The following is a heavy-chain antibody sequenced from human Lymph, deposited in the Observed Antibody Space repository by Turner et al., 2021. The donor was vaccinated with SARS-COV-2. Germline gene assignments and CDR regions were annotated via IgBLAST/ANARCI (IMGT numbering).Heavy chain of an antibody. CDR2: SLPILVLT. CDR3: GGRATRVSGGWVFYYYYGMDV. V-gene: IGHV1-69*10. CDR1: GGTFSSYA. D-gene: IGHD1-26*01. J-gene: IGHJ6*02. Sequence: QVQLVQSGDAVKKHGSSVKVSCKASGGTFSSYAISWVRQAPVQGLEWMGGSLPILVLTPISQGIQVRVTIPPDKPTLSPFLDLISLSLGNPAVLYFGGRATRVSGGWVFYYYYGMDVWGQGTTVTVSS.